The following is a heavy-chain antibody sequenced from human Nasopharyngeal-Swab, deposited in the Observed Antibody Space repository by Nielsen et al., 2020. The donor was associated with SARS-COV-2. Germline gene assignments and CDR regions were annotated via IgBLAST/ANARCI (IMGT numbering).Heavy chain of an antibody. D-gene: IGHD2-2*01. V-gene: IGHV4-34*01. CDR1: GGSFSKYY. CDR2: INHRGST. Sequence: SETLSLTCAVYGGSFSKYYWSWIRQLLGKGLEWIGEINHRGSTNYNPSLESRLTMSVDRSKNQFSLRLTSVTAADTAVYYCATMQGQTFDPWGQGTLVTASS. J-gene: IGHJ5*02. CDR3: ATMQGQTFDP.